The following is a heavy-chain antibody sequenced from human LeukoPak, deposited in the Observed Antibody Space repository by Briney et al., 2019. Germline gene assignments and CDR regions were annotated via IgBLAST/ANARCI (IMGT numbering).Heavy chain of an antibody. V-gene: IGHV3-33*08. CDR3: ARPDGAYCSSTSCYAGYFQH. CDR1: GFTFSSYA. CDR2: IWYDGSNK. D-gene: IGHD2-2*01. Sequence: GGSLRLSCSASGFTFSSYAMHWVRQAPGKGLEWVAVIWYDGSNKYYADSVKGRFTISRDNSKNTLYLQMNSLRAEDTAVYYCARPDGAYCSSTSCYAGYFQHWGQGTLVTVSS. J-gene: IGHJ1*01.